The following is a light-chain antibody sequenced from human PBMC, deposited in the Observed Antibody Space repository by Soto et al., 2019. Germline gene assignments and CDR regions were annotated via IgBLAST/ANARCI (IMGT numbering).Light chain of an antibody. CDR3: QQYHNWPPQYT. CDR2: GAS. Sequence: EIVMTQSPATLSVSPGERATLSCRASQTISSNLAWYQQKPGQAPRLLIHGASTRATGVPARFSGSGSGTDFPLTISSLQYEDLAVYYCQQYHNWPPQYTFGQGTKLQIK. J-gene: IGKJ2*01. CDR1: QTISSN. V-gene: IGKV3-15*01.